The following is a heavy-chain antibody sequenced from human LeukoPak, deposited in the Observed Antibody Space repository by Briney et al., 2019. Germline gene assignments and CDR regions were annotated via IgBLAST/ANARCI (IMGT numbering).Heavy chain of an antibody. Sequence: GGSLRLSCAASGFTFSSYWMHWVRQAPGKGLEWVSSISGSGDGTYYADSVKGRFTISRDNSKNTLYLQMNSLTAEDTAVYYCANKPAGFDPWGQGTLVTVSS. J-gene: IGHJ5*02. CDR2: ISGSGDGT. CDR3: ANKPAGFDP. CDR1: GFTFSSYW. V-gene: IGHV3-23*01. D-gene: IGHD1-14*01.